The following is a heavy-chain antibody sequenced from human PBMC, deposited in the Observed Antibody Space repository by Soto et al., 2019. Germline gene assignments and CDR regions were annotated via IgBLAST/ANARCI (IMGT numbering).Heavy chain of an antibody. CDR3: VRYPRSVGGSYRPDY. J-gene: IGHJ4*02. CDR1: GFTFSSYW. V-gene: IGHV3-74*01. CDR2: INSDGSIT. D-gene: IGHD3-16*02. Sequence: GGSLRLSCAASGFTFSSYWMHWVRQVPEKGLVWVSRINSDGSITNYADAVKGRFAISRDNVKNTLYLQMNSLRAEDTAVYYCVRYPRSVGGSYRPDYWGQGTLVTVSS.